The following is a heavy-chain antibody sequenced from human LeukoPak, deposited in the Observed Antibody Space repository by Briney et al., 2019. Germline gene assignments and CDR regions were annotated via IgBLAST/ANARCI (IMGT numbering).Heavy chain of an antibody. D-gene: IGHD6-6*01. J-gene: IGHJ4*02. Sequence: GGSLRLSCAASGLTFSSYAMAWVRQFPGKGLEWVSGISGDGGGTYYADSVKGRFTISRDNIKHSVYLQMNSLRAEDTALYYCVPEEEAVRYPYDYWGQGTLVTVSS. CDR2: ISGDGGGT. CDR1: GLTFSSYA. CDR3: VPEEEAVRYPYDY. V-gene: IGHV3-23*01.